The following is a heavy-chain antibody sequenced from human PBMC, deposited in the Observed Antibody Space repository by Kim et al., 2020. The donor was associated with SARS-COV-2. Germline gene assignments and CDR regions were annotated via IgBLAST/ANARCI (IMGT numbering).Heavy chain of an antibody. CDR3: ARHNGGYSSSWLYGMDV. CDR1: GYSFTSYW. CDR2: IDPSDSYT. V-gene: IGHV5-10-1*01. D-gene: IGHD6-13*01. Sequence: GESLKISCKGSGYSFTSYWISWVRQMPGKGLEWMGRIDPSDSYTNYSPSFQGHVTISADKSISTAYLQWSSLKASDTAMYYCARHNGGYSSSWLYGMDVWGQGTTVTVSS. J-gene: IGHJ6*02.